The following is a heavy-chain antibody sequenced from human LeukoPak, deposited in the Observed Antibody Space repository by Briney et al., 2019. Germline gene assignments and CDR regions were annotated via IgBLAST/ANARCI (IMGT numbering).Heavy chain of an antibody. CDR3: ARHLYSESYYF. J-gene: IGHJ4*02. CDR2: LYTSGST. V-gene: IGHV4-4*07. CDR1: GGSISSYY. Sequence: SETLPLTCTVSGGSISSYYWSWIRQPAGKGLEWIGRLYTSGSTNYNPSLKSRVTMSVDTSKNQFSLKLNSVTAADTAVYYCARHLYSESYYFWGQGTLVTVSS. D-gene: IGHD1-26*01.